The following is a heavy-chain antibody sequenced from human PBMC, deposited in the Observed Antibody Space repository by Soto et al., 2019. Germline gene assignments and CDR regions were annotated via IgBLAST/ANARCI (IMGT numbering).Heavy chain of an antibody. CDR3: ARDGLDYYGMDV. Sequence: PGGSLSLSCAASGFTFSNYWMQWVRQAPGKGLVWVSHISRDGSGANYADSVKGRFTISRDNAKNTLYLQMNSLRAEDTAMYYCARDGLDYYGMDVWGQGTTVTVSS. J-gene: IGHJ6*02. CDR1: GFTFSNYW. CDR2: ISRDGSGA. V-gene: IGHV3-74*01.